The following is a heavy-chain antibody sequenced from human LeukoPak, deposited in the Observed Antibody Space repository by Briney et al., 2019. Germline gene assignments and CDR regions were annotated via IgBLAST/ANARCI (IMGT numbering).Heavy chain of an antibody. CDR1: GFTFSSYA. D-gene: IGHD3-10*01. V-gene: IGHV3-23*01. CDR2: ISGSGGST. CDR3: ATNGKGWYQLPLWFGGGYYFDY. J-gene: IGHJ4*02. Sequence: GGSLRLSCAASGFTFSSYAMSWVRQAPGKGLEWVSAISGSGGSTYYADSVKGRFTISRDNSKNTLYLQMNSLRAEDTAVYYCATNGKGWYQLPLWFGGGYYFDYWGQGTLVTVSS.